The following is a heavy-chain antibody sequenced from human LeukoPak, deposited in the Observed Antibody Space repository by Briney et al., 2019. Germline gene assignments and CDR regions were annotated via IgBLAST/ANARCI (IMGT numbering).Heavy chain of an antibody. V-gene: IGHV1-46*01. CDR3: ARDNSMRDTAWWFDP. CDR2: INPSGDIT. J-gene: IGHJ5*02. Sequence: ASVKVSCKASGYTFTRHYMHWVRQAPGQGLEWMGIINPSGDITSYAQKFQGRVIMTRDMSTSTDYMELSSLRSEDTAVYYCARDNSMRDTAWWFDPWGQGTLVTVSS. CDR1: GYTFTRHY. D-gene: IGHD2-21*02.